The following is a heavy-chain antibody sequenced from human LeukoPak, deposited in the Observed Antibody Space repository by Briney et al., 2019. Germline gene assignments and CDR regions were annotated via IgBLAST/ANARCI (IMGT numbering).Heavy chain of an antibody. CDR3: ARQEPYYYYYGMDV. J-gene: IGHJ6*02. V-gene: IGHV4-34*01. D-gene: IGHD1-1*01. CDR2: INHSGST. CDR1: GGSFSGYY. Sequence: SETLSLTCAVYGGSFSGYYWSWIRRPPGKGLEWIGEINHSGSTNYNPSLKSRVTISVDTSKNQFSLKLSSVTAADTAVYYCARQEPYYYYYGMDVWGQGTTVTVSS.